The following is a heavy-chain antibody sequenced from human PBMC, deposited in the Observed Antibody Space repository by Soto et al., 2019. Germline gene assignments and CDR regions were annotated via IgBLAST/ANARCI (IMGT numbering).Heavy chain of an antibody. CDR1: GFTFTDHF. CDR3: VRDLNWSYES. J-gene: IGHJ5*02. V-gene: IGHV3-72*01. Sequence: EVQLVESGGGLVQPGGSLRLSCAASGFTFTDHFMDWVRQAPGKGLEWVGRIRNQVRSYTTDYAASVKGRFIISRDDSNNSVSLQMNSLKTEDTAVYYCVRDLNWSYESWGLGTLVTVSS. D-gene: IGHD1-26*01. CDR2: IRNQVRSYTT.